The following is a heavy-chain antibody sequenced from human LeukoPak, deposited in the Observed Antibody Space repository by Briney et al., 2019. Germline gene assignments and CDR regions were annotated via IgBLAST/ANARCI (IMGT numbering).Heavy chain of an antibody. D-gene: IGHD6-13*01. V-gene: IGHV3-23*01. CDR1: GFTFSFYG. J-gene: IGHJ4*02. CDR3: AKGKGASIAGSDTYHLDN. Sequence: GSLRLSCAASGFTFSFYGMTWVRQAPGKGLKYVSSISGSGGSTYYADSVKGRFIISRDNSKNTLYLQMNSLRGEDMGLYYCAKGKGASIAGSDTYHLDNWGQGTLVTVSS. CDR2: ISGSGGST.